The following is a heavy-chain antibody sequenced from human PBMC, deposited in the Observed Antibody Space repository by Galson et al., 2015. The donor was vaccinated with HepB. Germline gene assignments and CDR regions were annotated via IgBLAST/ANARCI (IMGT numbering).Heavy chain of an antibody. CDR1: GGTFSSYA. D-gene: IGHD6-19*01. CDR2: IIPILGIA. J-gene: IGHJ2*01. Sequence: SVKVSCKASGGTFSSYAISWVRQAPGQGLEWMGGIIPILGIANYAQKFQGRVTITADKSTSTAYMELSSLRSEDTAVYYCARDHVGVDSSGWYRYFDLWGRGTLVTVSS. V-gene: IGHV1-69*10. CDR3: ARDHVGVDSSGWYRYFDL.